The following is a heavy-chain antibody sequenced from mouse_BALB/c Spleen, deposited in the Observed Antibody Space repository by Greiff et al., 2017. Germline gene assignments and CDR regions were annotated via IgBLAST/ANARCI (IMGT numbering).Heavy chain of an antibody. D-gene: IGHD1-1*01. Sequence: EVKLEESGPGLVKPSQSLSLTCTVTGYSITSDYAWNWIRQFPGNKLEWMGYISYSGSTSYNPSLKSRISITRDTSKNQFFLQLNSVTTEDTATYYCAREGYGRAMDYWGQGTSVTVSS. V-gene: IGHV3-2*02. J-gene: IGHJ4*01. CDR3: AREGYGRAMDY. CDR1: GYSITSDYA. CDR2: ISYSGST.